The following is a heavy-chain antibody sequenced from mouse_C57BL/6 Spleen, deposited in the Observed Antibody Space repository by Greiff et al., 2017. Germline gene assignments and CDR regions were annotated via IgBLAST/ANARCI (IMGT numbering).Heavy chain of an antibody. J-gene: IGHJ3*01. V-gene: IGHV1-26*01. CDR1: GYTFTDYY. CDR2: INPNNGGT. Sequence: EVQLQQSGPELVKPGASVKISCKASGYTFTDYYMNWVKQSHGKSLEWIGDINPNNGGTSYNQKFKGKATLTVDKSSSTAYMELRSLTSEDSAVYYCARDHYGSPFAYWGQGTLVTVSA. CDR3: ARDHYGSPFAY. D-gene: IGHD1-1*01.